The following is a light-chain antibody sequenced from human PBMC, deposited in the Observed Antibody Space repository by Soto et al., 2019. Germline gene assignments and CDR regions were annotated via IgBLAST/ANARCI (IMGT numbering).Light chain of an antibody. Sequence: DIQMTQSPSSLSASVGDRVTITCQASQDINNYLNWYQQKPGKAPKLLIYDASNLETGVPSRFSGSGSGTDFTFTISSLQSEDIATYYCQQYDNFPPLTFGGGTKVEIK. J-gene: IGKJ4*01. V-gene: IGKV1-33*01. CDR3: QQYDNFPPLT. CDR2: DAS. CDR1: QDINNY.